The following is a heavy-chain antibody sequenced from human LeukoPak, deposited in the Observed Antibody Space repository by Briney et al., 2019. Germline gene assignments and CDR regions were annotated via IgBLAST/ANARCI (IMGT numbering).Heavy chain of an antibody. D-gene: IGHD6-6*01. CDR2: IRGSGDTA. J-gene: IGHJ4*02. CDR3: AKVTWESRPPDCNS. CDR1: GFTFSSHS. V-gene: IGHV3-23*01. Sequence: EPGGSLRLSCAASGFTFSSHSMAWVRQAPGKGLEWVSAIRGSGDTALYADSVKGRFTISRDNFKNIVYLEMNSLRAEDTATYYCAKVTWESRPPDCNSWGPGTLVTVSS.